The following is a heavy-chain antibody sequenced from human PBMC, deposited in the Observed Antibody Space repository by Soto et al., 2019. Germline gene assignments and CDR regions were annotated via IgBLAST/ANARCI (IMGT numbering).Heavy chain of an antibody. D-gene: IGHD2-21*01. V-gene: IGHV1-8*01. CDR2: MNPYSGNT. J-gene: IGHJ4*02. CDR1: GYTFTNND. Sequence: GASVKVSCKASGYTFTNNDTNWVRQAAGQGLEWMGWMNPYSGNTGYARNFHGRVTMTRDNSITTAYMELSSLRSEDTAVYYCVRAPLDYYSADYFDNWGQGTLVTVSS. CDR3: VRAPLDYYSADYFDN.